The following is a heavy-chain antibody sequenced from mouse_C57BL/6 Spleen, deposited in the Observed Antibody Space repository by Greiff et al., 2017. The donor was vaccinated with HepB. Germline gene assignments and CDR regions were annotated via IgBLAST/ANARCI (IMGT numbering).Heavy chain of an antibody. D-gene: IGHD1-1*01. CDR1: GYTFTSYW. Sequence: QVKLQQPGAELVKPGASVKLSCKASGYTFTSYWMHWVKQRPGQGLEWIGMIHPNSGSTNYNEKFKSKATLTVDKSSSTAYMQLSSLTSEDYAFYYCAPITTVVARRFAYWGQGTLVTVSA. CDR3: APITTVVARRFAY. J-gene: IGHJ3*01. V-gene: IGHV1-64*01. CDR2: IHPNSGST.